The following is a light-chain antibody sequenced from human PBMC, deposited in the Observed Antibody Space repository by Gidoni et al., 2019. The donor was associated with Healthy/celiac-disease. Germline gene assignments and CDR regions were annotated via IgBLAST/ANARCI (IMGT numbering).Light chain of an antibody. CDR2: AAS. CDR3: QQSYSTPYT. Sequence: DIQMTQSPSSLSASVGDRVTITCRASQSISSYLNWYQQKPGKAPKLLIYAASILQSGVPSRFSGSGSGTDFTLTISSLQPKDFATYYCQQSYSTPYTFGQGTKLEIK. V-gene: IGKV1-39*01. J-gene: IGKJ2*01. CDR1: QSISSY.